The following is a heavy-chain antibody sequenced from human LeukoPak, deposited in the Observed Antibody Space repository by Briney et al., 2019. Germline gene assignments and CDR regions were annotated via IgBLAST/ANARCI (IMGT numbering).Heavy chain of an antibody. CDR1: GGSISSYY. Sequence: SETLSLTCTVSGGSISSYYWSWIRQPAGKGLEWIGRIYTSGSTNYNPSLKSRVTMSVDTSKNQFSLKLSSVTAADTAVYYCARDTIFSGYDYDGYSDLWGRGTLVTVSS. J-gene: IGHJ2*01. D-gene: IGHD5-12*01. CDR2: IYTSGST. CDR3: ARDTIFSGYDYDGYSDL. V-gene: IGHV4-4*07.